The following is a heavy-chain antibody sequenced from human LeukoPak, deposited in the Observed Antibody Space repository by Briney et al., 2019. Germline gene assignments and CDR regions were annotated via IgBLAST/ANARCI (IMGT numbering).Heavy chain of an antibody. Sequence: GGSLRLSCAVSGFSVSSFGMSWVRQAPGKGLEWISAISVNGETTWYADSVRGRFIISRDNSKNTLYLQLSSLRAGDTAVYYCARGFSSGWYPYWGQGSLVSVSS. J-gene: IGHJ4*02. CDR3: ARGFSSGWYPY. D-gene: IGHD6-19*01. CDR2: ISVNGETT. CDR1: GFSVSSFG. V-gene: IGHV3-23*01.